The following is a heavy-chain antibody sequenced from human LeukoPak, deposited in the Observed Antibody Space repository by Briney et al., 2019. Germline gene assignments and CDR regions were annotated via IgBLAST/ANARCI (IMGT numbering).Heavy chain of an antibody. V-gene: IGHV1-2*02. J-gene: IGHJ3*02. CDR2: INPNSGGT. D-gene: IGHD3-10*01. Sequence: ASVKVSCKASGYTFTGYYMHWVRQAPGQGLEWMGWINPNSGGTNYAQKFQGRVTMTRDTSISTAYMELSRLRSDDMAVYYCARWGTYYYGSGSNVDAFDIWGQGTMVTVSS. CDR3: ARWGTYYYGSGSNVDAFDI. CDR1: GYTFTGYY.